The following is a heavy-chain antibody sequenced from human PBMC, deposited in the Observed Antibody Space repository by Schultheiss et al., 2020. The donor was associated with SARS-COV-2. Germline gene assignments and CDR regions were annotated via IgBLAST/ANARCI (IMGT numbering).Heavy chain of an antibody. CDR2: IKGDGSEK. CDR1: GGFISSYY. CDR3: ARSTDGYMD. D-gene: IGHD5-24*01. Sequence: GGSLRLSCTVSGGFISSYYWSWIRQPPGKGLEWVACIKGDGSEKHYVDSVRGRFTISRDNAKNSVHLEMNSLRVEDTAVYYCARSTDGYMDWGQGTLVTVSS. J-gene: IGHJ4*02. V-gene: IGHV3-7*01.